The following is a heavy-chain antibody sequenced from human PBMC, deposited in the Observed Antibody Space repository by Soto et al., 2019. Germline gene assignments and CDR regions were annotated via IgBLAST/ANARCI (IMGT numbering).Heavy chain of an antibody. J-gene: IGHJ3*02. Sequence: GGSLRLSCAASGFTFSSYATSLVRQAPGKGLEWVSFISGSGGSTYDADSVKGRFTISRDKSKNTLYLQMNSLRAEDTAVYDCAKDTRFTHDAFDIWGQGTMIPVSS. V-gene: IGHV3-23*01. CDR3: AKDTRFTHDAFDI. CDR1: GFTFSSYA. CDR2: ISGSGGST.